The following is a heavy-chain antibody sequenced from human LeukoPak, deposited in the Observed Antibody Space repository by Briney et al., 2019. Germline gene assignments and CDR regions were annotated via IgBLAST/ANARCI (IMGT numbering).Heavy chain of an antibody. CDR2: IFSSGST. D-gene: IGHD6-13*01. CDR3: ASGPYPAAGTDHQFDY. Sequence: SETLSLTCTVSGASISSYYWSWIRQPPGKGLEWIGYIFSSGSTLYNPSLQSRVTISVDTSNNQFSLKLTSVTAADTAVYYCASGPYPAAGTDHQFDYWGQGTLVTVSS. CDR1: GASISSYY. J-gene: IGHJ4*02. V-gene: IGHV4-59*01.